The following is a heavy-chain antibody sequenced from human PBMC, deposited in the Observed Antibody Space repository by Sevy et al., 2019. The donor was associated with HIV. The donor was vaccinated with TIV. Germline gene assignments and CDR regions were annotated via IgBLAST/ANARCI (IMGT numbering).Heavy chain of an antibody. V-gene: IGHV3-7*01. J-gene: IGHJ4*02. CDR3: AHETFGRFES. CDR1: GFTFSANW. D-gene: IGHD3-16*01. CDR2: IKADGSDK. Sequence: GGSLRLSCAASGFTFSANWMNWVRQAPGKGLEWVANIKADGSDKHYVDSVEGRFTISRDNAKNLLFLQMNSLRVEDTAVYYCAHETFGRFESWSQGTLVTVS.